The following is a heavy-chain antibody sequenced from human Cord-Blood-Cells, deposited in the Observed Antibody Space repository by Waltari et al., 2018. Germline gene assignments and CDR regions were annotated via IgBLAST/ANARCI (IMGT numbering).Heavy chain of an antibody. V-gene: IGHV1-69*09. Sequence: QVQLVQSGAEVKKPGSSVKVSCKASGATFSSYAISWVRQAPGQGREWMGRVIRILGIANSARKFRGRGTMTADKATSTAYMELSSLRSEDTAVYYCARGGSSSPNAEYFQHWGQGTLVTVAS. J-gene: IGHJ1*01. CDR1: GATFSSYA. D-gene: IGHD6-6*01. CDR2: VIRILGIA. CDR3: ARGGSSSPNAEYFQH.